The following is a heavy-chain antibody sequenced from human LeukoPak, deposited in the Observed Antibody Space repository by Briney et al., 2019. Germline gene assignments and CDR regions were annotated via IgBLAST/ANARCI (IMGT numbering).Heavy chain of an antibody. J-gene: IGHJ4*02. D-gene: IGHD3-3*01. Sequence: PGGSLSLSCAASGFTFSSYAMHWVRQAPGKGLEWVAVISYDGSNKYYADSVKGRFTISRDNSKNTLYLQMNSLRAEDTAVYYCAKGRVIMSVGYFDYWGQGTLVTVSS. CDR1: GFTFSSYA. CDR2: ISYDGSNK. CDR3: AKGRVIMSVGYFDY. V-gene: IGHV3-30-3*01.